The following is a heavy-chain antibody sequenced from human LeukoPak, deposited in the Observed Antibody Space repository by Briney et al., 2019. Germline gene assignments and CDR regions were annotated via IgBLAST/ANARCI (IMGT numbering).Heavy chain of an antibody. CDR3: AKDGEYYDSSGYFDY. D-gene: IGHD3-22*01. V-gene: IGHV3-23*01. J-gene: IGHJ4*02. Sequence: GGSLRLSCAASGFTFSSHAMSWVRQAPGKGLEWVSAISGSGGSTYYADSVKGRFTISRDNSKNTLYLQMNSLRAEDTAVYYCAKDGEYYDSSGYFDYWGQGTLVTVSS. CDR1: GFTFSSHA. CDR2: ISGSGGST.